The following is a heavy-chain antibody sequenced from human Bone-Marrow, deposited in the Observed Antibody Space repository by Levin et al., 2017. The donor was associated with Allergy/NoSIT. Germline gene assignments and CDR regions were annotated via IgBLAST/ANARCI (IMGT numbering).Heavy chain of an antibody. V-gene: IGHV1-2*02. CDR3: AGDPEYYDRAFDI. J-gene: IGHJ3*02. Sequence: GESLKISCKASGYTFTDYYMNWVRQAPGQGLEWMGWINPNSGGTNYAQKFQGRVTMTRDTSISPAYMELIGLRSDDTAVDYCAGDPEYYDRAFDIWGQGTMVTVSS. D-gene: IGHD3-22*01. CDR1: GYTFTDYY. CDR2: INPNSGGT.